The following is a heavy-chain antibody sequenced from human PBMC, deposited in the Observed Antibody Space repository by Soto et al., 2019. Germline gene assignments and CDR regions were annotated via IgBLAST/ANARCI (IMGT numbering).Heavy chain of an antibody. V-gene: IGHV3-23*01. CDR2: ISGSGGST. D-gene: IGHD3-3*01. CDR3: AKDLDSSRYYDFWSGGYYYYGMDV. Sequence: GGSLRLSCASSGFTSSSYAMVCFRHAPGKGLGWVSAISGSGGSTYYSDSVKGRFTISRDNSKNTLYLQMNSLRAEDTAVYYCAKDLDSSRYYDFWSGGYYYYGMDVWGQGTTVTVSS. J-gene: IGHJ6*02. CDR1: GFTSSSYA.